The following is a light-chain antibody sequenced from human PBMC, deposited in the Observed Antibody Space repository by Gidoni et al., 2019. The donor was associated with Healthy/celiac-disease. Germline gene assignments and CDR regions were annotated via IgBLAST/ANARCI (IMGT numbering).Light chain of an antibody. Sequence: EIVLTQSPGTLSLSPGERATLSCRASQSVSSSYLAWYQQKPGQAPRLLIYGASSRATGIPDRFSGSGSGTDLTLTISRLEPEDFAVYYCQQYGSSPYNFGQGTKLEIK. V-gene: IGKV3-20*01. CDR3: QQYGSSPYN. CDR2: GAS. CDR1: QSVSSSY. J-gene: IGKJ2*01.